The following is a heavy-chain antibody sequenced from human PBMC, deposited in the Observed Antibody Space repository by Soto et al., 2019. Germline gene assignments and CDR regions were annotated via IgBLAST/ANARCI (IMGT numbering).Heavy chain of an antibody. CDR3: ARGFAVVPAPDTGLNWVDP. CDR2: IIPILGVV. CDR1: GGTFSTYS. J-gene: IGHJ5*02. Sequence: QVQLVQSGAEVKKPGSSVNVSCKASGGTFSTYSIGWVRQAPGHGLEWMGRIIPILGVVDYAEKVQDRVTITADRSTNTAYMGLSSRRSDDTAVYYCARGFAVVPAPDTGLNWVDPWGQGTLVTVSS. D-gene: IGHD2-2*01. V-gene: IGHV1-69*02.